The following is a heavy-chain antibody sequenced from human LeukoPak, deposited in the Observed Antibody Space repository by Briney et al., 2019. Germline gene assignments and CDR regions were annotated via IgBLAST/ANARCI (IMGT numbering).Heavy chain of an antibody. CDR1: GFTFSSYW. CDR3: ARDDDTSGYYDGYFDY. D-gene: IGHD3-22*01. V-gene: IGHV3-7*04. J-gene: IGHJ4*02. CDR2: IKQDGSEK. Sequence: GGSLRLSCAVSGFTFSSYWMSWVRQAPGKGLEWVANIKQDGSEKYYVDSVKGRFTISRDNAKNSLYLQMNSLRAEDTAVYYCARDDDTSGYYDGYFDYWGQGTLVTVSS.